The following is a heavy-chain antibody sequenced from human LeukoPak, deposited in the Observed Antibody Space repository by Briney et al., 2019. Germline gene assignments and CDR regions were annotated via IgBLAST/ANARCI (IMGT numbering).Heavy chain of an antibody. Sequence: SETLSLTCTVSGGSISSYYWSWIRQPPGKGLEGIGYIYYTGNIDYNPSLKSRVTISVDTSKNQFSLKLSSVTAADTAVYYCARGGFAHWVTAVGFDYWGQGTLVTVSS. CDR3: ARGGFAHWVTAVGFDY. J-gene: IGHJ4*02. D-gene: IGHD2-21*02. V-gene: IGHV4-59*01. CDR1: GGSISSYY. CDR2: IYYTGNI.